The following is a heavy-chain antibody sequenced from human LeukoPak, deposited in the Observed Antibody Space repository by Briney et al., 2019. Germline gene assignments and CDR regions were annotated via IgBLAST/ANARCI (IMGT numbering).Heavy chain of an antibody. D-gene: IGHD1-26*01. V-gene: IGHV4-39*07. CDR3: ARGRRGSYFQDY. J-gene: IGHJ4*02. CDR1: GDSISSSNSY. Sequence: SETLSLTCTVSGDSISSSNSYWGWIRQPPGKGLEWIGSMWFGATTTYDPSLKSRVTISIDPSKNQFSLKLSSVTAADTALYYCARGRRGSYFQDYWGQGTLVTVSS. CDR2: MWFGATT.